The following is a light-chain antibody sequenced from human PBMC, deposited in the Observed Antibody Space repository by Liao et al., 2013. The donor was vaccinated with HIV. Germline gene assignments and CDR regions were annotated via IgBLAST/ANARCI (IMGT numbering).Light chain of an antibody. CDR1: KLGNKY. CDR2: DDT. Sequence: SYELTQPPSVSVSPGQTASITCSGDKLGNKYTCWYQQKPGQSPVLVVYDDTKRPSGIPERFSGSNSGNTATLTISRVEVGDEADYYCQLWDRSSAHPCVFGPGTKVTVL. J-gene: IGLJ1*01. V-gene: IGLV3-1*01. CDR3: QLWDRSSAHPCV.